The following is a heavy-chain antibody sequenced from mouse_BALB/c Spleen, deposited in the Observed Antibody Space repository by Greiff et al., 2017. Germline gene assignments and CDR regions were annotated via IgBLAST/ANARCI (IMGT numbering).Heavy chain of an antibody. CDR3: ARRGSSVSCAC. V-gene: IGHV3-2*02. D-gene: IGHD1-1*01. Sequence: EVQLQESGPGLVNPSQSLSLTCTVTGYSITRDYTWTVIRKFPGNKLEWMGYLSYSGSTSYNPSLKSRISITRDTSQNQFFLQLNSVTTEDTATYYCARRGSSVSCACWGQGTTLTVSS. CDR1: GYSITRDYT. J-gene: IGHJ2*01. CDR2: LSYSGST.